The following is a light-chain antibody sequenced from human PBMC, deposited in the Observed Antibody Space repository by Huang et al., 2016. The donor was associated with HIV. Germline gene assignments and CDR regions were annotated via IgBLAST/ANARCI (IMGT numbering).Light chain of an antibody. J-gene: IGKJ1*01. CDR1: QNITTY. CDR3: QQGYTTSWT. Sequence: DIQMTQSPSSLSASVGDRVPMTCRANQNITTYLNLYQQKPGKAPTLLIYATYSLQSGVPSRFSGRGSGTEFTLTISSLQPDDFATYYCQQGYTTSWTFGPGTKVE. V-gene: IGKV1-39*01. CDR2: ATY.